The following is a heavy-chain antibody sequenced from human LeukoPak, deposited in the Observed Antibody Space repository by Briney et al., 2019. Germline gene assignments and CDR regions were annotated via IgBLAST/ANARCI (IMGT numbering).Heavy chain of an antibody. CDR3: ARVPHDYGDDDPGSRDY. V-gene: IGHV3-21*01. Sequence: GGSLRLSCAASGFTFSSHSMNWVRQAPGKGLEWVSSISSSSSYIYYADSVKGRFTISRDNAKNSLYLQMNSLRAEDTAVYYCARVPHDYGDDDPGSRDYWGQGTLVTVSS. CDR1: GFTFSSHS. D-gene: IGHD4-17*01. CDR2: ISSSSSYI. J-gene: IGHJ4*02.